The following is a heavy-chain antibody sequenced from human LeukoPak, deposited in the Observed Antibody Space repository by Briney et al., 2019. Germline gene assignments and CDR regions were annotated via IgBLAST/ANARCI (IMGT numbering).Heavy chain of an antibody. CDR3: AREAYCSSTSCYLSHWFDP. Sequence: PGGSLRLSCAASGFTFSSYWMSWVRQAPGKGLEWVANIKQDGSEKYYEDSVKGRFTISRDNAKNSLYLRMNSLRAEDTAVYYCAREAYCSSTSCYLSHWFDPWGQGTLVTVSS. J-gene: IGHJ5*02. V-gene: IGHV3-7*01. D-gene: IGHD2-2*01. CDR2: IKQDGSEK. CDR1: GFTFSSYW.